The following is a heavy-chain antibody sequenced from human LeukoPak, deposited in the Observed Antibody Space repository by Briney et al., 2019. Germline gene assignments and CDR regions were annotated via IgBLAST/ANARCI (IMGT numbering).Heavy chain of an antibody. Sequence: GGSLRLSCAASGFLVSGYYMSWVRQAPGKGLEWVSVIYTGGNTYYADSVKGRFTISRDNSKNTLHLQMNSLRAEDTAVYYCARGGFDYWGQGTLVTVSS. J-gene: IGHJ4*02. CDR2: IYTGGNT. CDR3: ARGGFDY. V-gene: IGHV3-53*01. CDR1: GFLVSGYY.